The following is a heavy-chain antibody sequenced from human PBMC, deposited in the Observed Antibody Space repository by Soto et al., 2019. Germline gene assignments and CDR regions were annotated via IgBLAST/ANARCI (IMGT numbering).Heavy chain of an antibody. CDR1: CYTFAIVC. Sequence: ASVKXSCNASCYTFAIVCVNWGRQAPGQGLEWMGWVNAYNGNTNYAQKFQGRVTMTADTSTSTAYMEVRSLRSDDTAVYYCATGPAGIPAHVIWAQGTLVNVS. D-gene: IGHD2-2*01. V-gene: IGHV1-18*01. CDR2: VNAYNGNT. CDR3: ATGPAGIPAHVI. J-gene: IGHJ4*02.